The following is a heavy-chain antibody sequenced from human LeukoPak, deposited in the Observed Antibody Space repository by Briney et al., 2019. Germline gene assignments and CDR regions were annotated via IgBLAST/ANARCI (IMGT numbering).Heavy chain of an antibody. CDR2: INHSGST. Sequence: SETLSLTCAVYGGSFSGYYWSWIRQPPGKGLEWIGEINHSGSTNYNPSLKSRVTISVDTSRNQFSLKLSSVTAADTAVYFCARGNPAFDYWGQGTLVTVSS. CDR3: ARGNPAFDY. CDR1: GGSFSGYY. V-gene: IGHV4-34*01. D-gene: IGHD1-14*01. J-gene: IGHJ4*02.